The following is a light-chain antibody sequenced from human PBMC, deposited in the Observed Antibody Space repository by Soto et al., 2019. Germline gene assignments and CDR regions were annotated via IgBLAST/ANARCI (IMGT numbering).Light chain of an antibody. V-gene: IGKV3-20*01. CDR2: GAS. CDR3: QQYGSSGT. J-gene: IGKJ1*01. CDR1: QSVRTK. Sequence: EIAMTQSPDTLYVSPGEGATLSCRASQSVRTKLAWYQQKAGQAPRLLIYGASTRATGIPDRFSGSGSGTDFTLTISRLEPEDFAVYYCQQYGSSGTFGQGTKVDIK.